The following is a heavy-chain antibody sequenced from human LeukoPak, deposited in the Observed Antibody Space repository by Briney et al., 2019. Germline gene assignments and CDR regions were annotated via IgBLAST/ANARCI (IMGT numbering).Heavy chain of an antibody. CDR1: GYTSTGYY. D-gene: IGHD6-13*01. CDR2: INPNSGGT. Sequence: ASVKVSCKASGYTSTGYYMHWVRQAPGQGLEWMGWINPNSGGTNYAQKFQGRVTMTRDTSISTAYMELSRLRSDDTAVYYCARALSYMQQLAEYFQHWGQGTLVTVSS. V-gene: IGHV1-2*02. J-gene: IGHJ1*01. CDR3: ARALSYMQQLAEYFQH.